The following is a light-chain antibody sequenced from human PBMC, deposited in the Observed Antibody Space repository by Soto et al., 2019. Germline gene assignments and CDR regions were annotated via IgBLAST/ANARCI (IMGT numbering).Light chain of an antibody. V-gene: IGKV2-28*01. J-gene: IGKJ1*01. CDR2: LGS. CDR1: QSLLYSNGYYY. CDR3: MQALQTPPT. Sequence: EIVLTQSPGTMSLSPGERAAISCRSTQSLLYSNGYYYVDWYLQKPGQSPQLLSELGSNRASGVPDRFRGSGSGTDCTLEISRVEAEDVGVYYCMQALQTPPTFGQGTKVDIK.